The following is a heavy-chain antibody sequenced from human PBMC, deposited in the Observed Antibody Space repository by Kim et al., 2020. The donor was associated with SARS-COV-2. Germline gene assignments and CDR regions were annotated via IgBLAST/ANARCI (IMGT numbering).Heavy chain of an antibody. CDR1: GFSVDDYA. Sequence: GGSLRLSCAASGFSVDDYAMHWVRQVPGKGLEWVAGISWNSGSRGYTDSVKGRFTISRDNAKNSLYLEMNSLRVEDTALYYCTKDKVIYGDYVMAYHQEWGQGTLVTVSS. CDR2: ISWNSGSR. D-gene: IGHD4-17*01. J-gene: IGHJ1*01. V-gene: IGHV3-9*01. CDR3: TKDKVIYGDYVMAYHQE.